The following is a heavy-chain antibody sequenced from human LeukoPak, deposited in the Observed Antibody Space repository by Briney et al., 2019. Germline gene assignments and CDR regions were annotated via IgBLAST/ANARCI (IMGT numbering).Heavy chain of an antibody. D-gene: IGHD2-8*01. Sequence: PGGSLRLSCAASGFTFSSYSMNWVRQAPGKGLEWISYISSIRTIYYADSVKGRFTISRDNAKNSLYLQMNSLRADDSAVYYCARYCTFRTCSATQFDAWGQGTLVTVSS. CDR1: GFTFSSYS. CDR2: ISSIRTI. J-gene: IGHJ5*02. V-gene: IGHV3-48*01. CDR3: ARYCTFRTCSATQFDA.